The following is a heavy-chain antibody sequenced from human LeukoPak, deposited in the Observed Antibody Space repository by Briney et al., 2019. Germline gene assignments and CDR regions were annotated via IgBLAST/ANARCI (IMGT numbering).Heavy chain of an antibody. Sequence: SQTLSLTCTVSGGSISSGDYYWSWIRQPPGKGLEWIGYIYYSGSTYYNPSLKSRVTISVDTSKNQFSLKLSSVTAADTAVYYCARGPITMVRGVIMHVDYWGQGTLVTVSS. J-gene: IGHJ4*02. CDR2: IYYSGST. CDR3: ARGPITMVRGVIMHVDY. CDR1: GGSISSGDYY. V-gene: IGHV4-30-4*01. D-gene: IGHD3-10*01.